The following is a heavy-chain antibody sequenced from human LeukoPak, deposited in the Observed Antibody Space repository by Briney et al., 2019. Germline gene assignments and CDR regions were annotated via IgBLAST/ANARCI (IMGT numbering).Heavy chain of an antibody. D-gene: IGHD3-22*01. CDR3: ARNSSGYLDS. J-gene: IGHJ4*02. V-gene: IGHV4-39*07. CDR2: IYHSGST. Sequence: SETLSLTCTVSGASISSSSYYWGWIRQPPGKGLEWIGSIYHSGSTNYNPSLKSRVTISVDTSKNQFSLKLNSATAADTAVYYCARNSSGYLDSWGQGTLVTVSS. CDR1: GASISSSSYY.